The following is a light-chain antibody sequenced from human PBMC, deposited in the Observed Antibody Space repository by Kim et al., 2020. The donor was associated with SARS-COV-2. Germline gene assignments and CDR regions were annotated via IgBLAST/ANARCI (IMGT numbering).Light chain of an antibody. CDR2: EVS. Sequence: QSALTQPPSVSGSPGQSVTISCTGTSSDVGRYNRVSWYHQSPGTAPKLMIYEVSNRPSGVPDRFSGSKSGNTASLTISGVQAEDEGEYYCSSLTSSTTWVFGGGTQLTVL. CDR1: SSDVGRYNR. V-gene: IGLV2-18*02. J-gene: IGLJ3*02. CDR3: SSLTSSTTWV.